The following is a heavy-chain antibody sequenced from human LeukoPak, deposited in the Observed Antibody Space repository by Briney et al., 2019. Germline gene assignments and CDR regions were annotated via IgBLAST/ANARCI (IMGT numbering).Heavy chain of an antibody. V-gene: IGHV4-59*01. CDR2: IYYSGST. CDR1: GGSISSYY. D-gene: IGHD4-17*01. Sequence: SETLSLTCTVSGGSISSYYWSWIRQPPGKGLEWIGYIYYSGSTNYNPSLKSRVTISVDTSKNQFSLKRSSVTAADTAVYYCATTYGDYAFDYWGQGTLVTVSS. J-gene: IGHJ4*02. CDR3: ATTYGDYAFDY.